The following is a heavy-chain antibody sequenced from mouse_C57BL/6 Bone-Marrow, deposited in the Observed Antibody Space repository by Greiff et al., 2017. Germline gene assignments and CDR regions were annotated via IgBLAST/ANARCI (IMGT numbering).Heavy chain of an antibody. CDR3: ARRGIYYGNYDAMDY. D-gene: IGHD2-1*01. CDR2: INPSNGGT. J-gene: IGHJ4*01. V-gene: IGHV1-53*01. CDR1: GYTFTSYW. Sequence: VQLQQPGTELVKPGASVKLSCKASGYTFTSYWMHWVKQRPGQGLEWIGNINPSNGGTNYNEKFKSKATLTVDKSSSTAYMQRSSLTSEDSAVYYCARRGIYYGNYDAMDYWGQGTSVTVSS.